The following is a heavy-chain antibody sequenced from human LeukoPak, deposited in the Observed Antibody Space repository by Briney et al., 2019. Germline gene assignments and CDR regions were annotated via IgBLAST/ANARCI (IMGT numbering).Heavy chain of an antibody. J-gene: IGHJ6*02. CDR2: ISGSGGST. CDR3: AKESKDIVVVPNYSYYRGMDV. CDR1: GFTFSSYA. V-gene: IGHV3-23*01. D-gene: IGHD2-2*01. Sequence: GGSLRLSCAASGFTFSSYAMSWVRQAPGKGLEWVSAISGSGGSTYYADSVKGRFTISRDNSKNTLYLQMNSLRAEDTAVYYCAKESKDIVVVPNYSYYRGMDVWGQGTTVTVSS.